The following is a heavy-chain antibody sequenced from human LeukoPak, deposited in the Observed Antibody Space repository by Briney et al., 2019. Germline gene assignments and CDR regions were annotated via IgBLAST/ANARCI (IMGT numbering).Heavy chain of an antibody. CDR3: VSNSWERSSSWWVFDY. CDR1: GFTFSSYG. J-gene: IGHJ4*02. V-gene: IGHV3-30*03. D-gene: IGHD6-13*01. CDR2: ISYDGSNK. Sequence: HPGRSLRLSCAASGFTFSSYGMHWVRQAPGKGLEWVAVISYDGSNKYYADSVKGRFTISRDNSKNTLYLQMNSLRAEDTAVYYCVSNSWERSSSWWVFDYWGQGALVTVSS.